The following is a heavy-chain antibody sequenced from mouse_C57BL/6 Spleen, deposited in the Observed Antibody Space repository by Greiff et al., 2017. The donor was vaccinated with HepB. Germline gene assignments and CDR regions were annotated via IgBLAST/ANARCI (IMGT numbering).Heavy chain of an antibody. D-gene: IGHD1-1*01. CDR1: GYTFTSYG. CDR3: ARDYGSSPAWFAY. J-gene: IGHJ3*01. Sequence: VQLLQSGAELARPGASVKLSCKASGYTFTSYGISWVKQRTGQGLEWIGEIYPRSGNTYYNEKFKGKATLTADKSSSTAYMELRSLTSEDSAVYFCARDYGSSPAWFAYWGQGTLVTVSA. CDR2: IYPRSGNT. V-gene: IGHV1-81*01.